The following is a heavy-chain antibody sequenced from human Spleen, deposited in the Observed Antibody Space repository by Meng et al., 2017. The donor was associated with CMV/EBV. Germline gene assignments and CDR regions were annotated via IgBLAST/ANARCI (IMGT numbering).Heavy chain of an antibody. Sequence: SETLSLTCTVSGGSISSSSYYWGWIRQPPGKGLEWIGSIYYSGSTYYNPSLKSRVTISVDTSKNQFSLKLSSVTAADTAVYYCARRPGYNYGDAFDIWGQGTMVTVSS. CDR1: GGSISSSSYY. J-gene: IGHJ3*02. D-gene: IGHD5-18*01. CDR2: IYYSGST. CDR3: ARRPGYNYGDAFDI. V-gene: IGHV4-39*07.